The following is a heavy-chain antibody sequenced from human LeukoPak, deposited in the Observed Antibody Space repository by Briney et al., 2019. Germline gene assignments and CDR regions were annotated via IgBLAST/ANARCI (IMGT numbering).Heavy chain of an antibody. D-gene: IGHD3-10*01. J-gene: IGHJ3*01. CDR1: GFTFSSYG. CDR2: ISYDGSNK. Sequence: GGSLRLSCAASGFTFSSYGMHWVRQAPGKGLEWVAVISYDGSNKYYADSVKGRFTISRDNSKNTLFLQMNSLRAEDTAVYYCAKVPSGGYYSLSGFDVWGQGTMVTVSS. V-gene: IGHV3-30*18. CDR3: AKVPSGGYYSLSGFDV.